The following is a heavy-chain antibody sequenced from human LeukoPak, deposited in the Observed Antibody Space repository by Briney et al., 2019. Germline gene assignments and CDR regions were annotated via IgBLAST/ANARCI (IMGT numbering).Heavy chain of an antibody. CDR1: GGTFSNSA. CDR3: ARAGGSSWYASIYF. V-gene: IGHV1-69*04. D-gene: IGHD6-13*01. J-gene: IGHJ4*02. Sequence: ASVKVSCKASGGTFSNSAISWVRQAPGQGLEWMGRIIPVLGTSNYAQKFQGRVTITADKSTSTAYMELSTLRSDDTAVYYCARAGGSSWYASIYFWGQGALVTVSS. CDR2: IIPVLGTS.